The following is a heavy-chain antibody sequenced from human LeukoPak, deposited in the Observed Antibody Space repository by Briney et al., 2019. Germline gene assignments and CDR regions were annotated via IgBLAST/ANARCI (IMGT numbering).Heavy chain of an antibody. D-gene: IGHD6-6*01. Sequence: SETLSLTCTVSGGSISSYYWSWIRQPPGKGLEWIGYIYYSGSTNYNPSLKSRVTISVDTSKNQFSLKLSSVTAEDTAVYYCARDPRYSSSPMWYFDLWGRGTLVTVSS. CDR2: IYYSGST. CDR1: GGSISSYY. J-gene: IGHJ2*01. CDR3: ARDPRYSSSPMWYFDL. V-gene: IGHV4-59*01.